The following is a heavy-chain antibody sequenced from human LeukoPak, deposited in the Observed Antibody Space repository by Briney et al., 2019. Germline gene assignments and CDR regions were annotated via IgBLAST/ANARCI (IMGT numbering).Heavy chain of an antibody. V-gene: IGHV4-34*01. D-gene: IGHD2-15*01. CDR3: AGHLHFGRNRPYCSGGSCYSPFDY. Sequence: SETLSLTCAVYGGSFSGYYWSWIRQPPGKGLEWIGEINHSGSTNYNPSLKSRVTISVDTSKNLFSLKLSSVTAADTAVYYCAGHLHFGRNRPYCSGGSCYSPFDYWGQGTLVTVSS. J-gene: IGHJ4*02. CDR1: GGSFSGYY. CDR2: INHSGST.